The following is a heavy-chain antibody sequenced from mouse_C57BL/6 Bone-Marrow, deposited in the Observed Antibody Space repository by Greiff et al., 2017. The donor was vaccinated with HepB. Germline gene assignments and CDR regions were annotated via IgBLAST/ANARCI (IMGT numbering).Heavy chain of an antibody. V-gene: IGHV14-4*01. CDR3: ITGGFFDY. J-gene: IGHJ2*01. Sequence: VQLQQSGAELVRPGASVKLSCTASGFNIKDDYMHWVKQRPEQGLEWIGWIDPENGDTEYASKFQGKATITADTSSNTAYLQLSSLTSEDTAVYYCITGGFFDYWGQGTTLTVSP. CDR2: IDPENGDT. CDR1: GFNIKDDY.